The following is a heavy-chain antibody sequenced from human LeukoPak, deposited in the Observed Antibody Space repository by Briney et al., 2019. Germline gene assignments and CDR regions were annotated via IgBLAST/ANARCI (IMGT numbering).Heavy chain of an antibody. V-gene: IGHV1-18*01. CDR2: ISAYNGNT. D-gene: IGHD3-3*01. CDR3: ARAVTIFGVVTRFDP. CDR1: GYTFTSYG. Sequence: GASVKVSCKASGYTFTSYGISWVRQAPGQGLEWMGWISAYNGNTNYAQKLQGRVTMTTDTSTSTAYMELRSLRSEDTAVYYCARAVTIFGVVTRFDPWGQGTLVTVSS. J-gene: IGHJ5*02.